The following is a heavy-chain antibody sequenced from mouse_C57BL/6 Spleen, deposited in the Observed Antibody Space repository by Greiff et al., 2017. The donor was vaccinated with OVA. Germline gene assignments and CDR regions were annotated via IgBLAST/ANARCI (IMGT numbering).Heavy chain of an antibody. CDR3: ARGDDYDPYAMDY. J-gene: IGHJ4*01. CDR2: IYPRDGST. D-gene: IGHD2-4*01. Sequence: VQGVESGPELVKPGASVKLSCKASGYTFTSYDINWVKQRPGQGLEWIGWIYPRDGSTKYNEKFKGKATLTVDTSSSTAYMELHSLTSEDSAVYFCARGDDYDPYAMDYWGQGTSVTVSS. V-gene: IGHV1-85*01. CDR1: GYTFTSYD.